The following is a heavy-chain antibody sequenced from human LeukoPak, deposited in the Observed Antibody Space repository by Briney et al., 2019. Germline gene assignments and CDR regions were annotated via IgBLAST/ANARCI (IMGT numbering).Heavy chain of an antibody. CDR2: INSGGST. V-gene: IGHV3-53*01. D-gene: IGHD3-22*01. CDR3: ARSITSGGGYYYSIFDY. J-gene: IGHJ4*02. CDR1: GLTVSSNY. Sequence: GGSLRLSCAASGLTVSSNYMSWVRQAPGKGLEWVSGINSGGSTSYADSVKGRFTISRDNSKNSLYLQMNSLRAEDTAVYYCARSITSGGGYYYSIFDYWGQGTLVTVSS.